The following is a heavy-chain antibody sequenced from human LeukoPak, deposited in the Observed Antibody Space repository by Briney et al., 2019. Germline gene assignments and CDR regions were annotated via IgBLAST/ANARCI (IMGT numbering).Heavy chain of an antibody. V-gene: IGHV3-23*01. D-gene: IGHD3-10*01. Sequence: GGSLRLSCAASGFTFSSYAMSWVRQAPGKGLEWVSAISGSGGSTYYADSVKGRFTISRDNSKNTLYLQMNSLRAEDTAVYYCAKGRVYYYGSGSYYNNWGQGTLVTVSS. CDR3: AKGRVYYYGSGSYYNN. J-gene: IGHJ4*02. CDR1: GFTFSSYA. CDR2: ISGSGGST.